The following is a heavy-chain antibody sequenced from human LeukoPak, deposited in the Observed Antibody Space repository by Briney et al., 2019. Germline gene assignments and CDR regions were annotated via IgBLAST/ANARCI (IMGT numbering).Heavy chain of an antibody. CDR2: ISSSSSTI. J-gene: IGHJ4*02. V-gene: IGHV3-48*01. CDR3: ARTQGADITIFGVVPPPPDY. CDR1: GFTFSGYS. D-gene: IGHD3-3*01. Sequence: GGSLRLSCAASGFTFSGYSMNWVRQAPGKGLEWVSYISSSSSTIYYADSVKGRFTISRDNAKNSLYLQMNSLRAEDTAVYYCARTQGADITIFGVVPPPPDYWGQGTLVTVSS.